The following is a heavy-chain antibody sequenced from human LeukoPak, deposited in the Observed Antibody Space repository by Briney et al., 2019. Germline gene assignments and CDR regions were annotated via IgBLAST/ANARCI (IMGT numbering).Heavy chain of an antibody. CDR1: GGSFSGYS. V-gene: IGHV4-34*01. Sequence: PSETLSLTCAVSGGSFSGYSLTWIRQPPGQGLEWIGEINHSGINHFNPSLKSRVTISADTSKKQVFLNLNSVTAADTAVYYCAKKKVDVMGTQYYYYYGLDVWGQGTTVTVSS. J-gene: IGHJ6*02. CDR2: INHSGIN. CDR3: AKKKVDVMGTQYYYYYGLDV. D-gene: IGHD5-18*01.